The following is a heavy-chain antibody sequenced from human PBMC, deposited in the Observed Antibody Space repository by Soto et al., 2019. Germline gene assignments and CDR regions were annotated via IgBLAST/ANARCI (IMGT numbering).Heavy chain of an antibody. D-gene: IGHD1-26*01. Sequence: SETLSLTCTVSGGSISSSSYYWGWIRQPPGKGLEWIGSIYYSGSTYYNPSLKSRVTISVDTSKNQFSLKLSSVTAADTAVYYCARHLSLVGATWIYYGMDVWGQGTTVTVSS. CDR2: IYYSGST. V-gene: IGHV4-39*01. J-gene: IGHJ6*02. CDR3: ARHLSLVGATWIYYGMDV. CDR1: GGSISSSSYY.